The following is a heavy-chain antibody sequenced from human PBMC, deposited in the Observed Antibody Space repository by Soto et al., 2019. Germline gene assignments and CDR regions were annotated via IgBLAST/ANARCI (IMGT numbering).Heavy chain of an antibody. CDR1: GGSISSSNW. V-gene: IGHV4-4*02. CDR3: ARLNSSSWSNWFDP. CDR2: IYHSGST. J-gene: IGHJ5*02. Sequence: SETLSLTCAVSGGSISSSNWWSGVRQPPGKGLEWIGEIYHSGSTNYNPSLKSRVTISVDKSKNQFSLKLSSVTAADTAVYYCARLNSSSWSNWFDPWGQGTLVTVSS. D-gene: IGHD6-13*01.